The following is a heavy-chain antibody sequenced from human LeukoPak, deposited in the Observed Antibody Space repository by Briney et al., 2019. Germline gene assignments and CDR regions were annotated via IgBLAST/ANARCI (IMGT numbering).Heavy chain of an antibody. CDR3: TSGAGGNSYYGMDV. J-gene: IGHJ6*02. CDR1: GFTFGDYA. CDR2: IRSKAYGGTT. V-gene: IGHV3-49*03. Sequence: GGSLRLSCTASGFTFGDYAMSWFRQAPGKGLEWIGFIRSKAYGGTTEYAASVKGRFTISRDDSKSITYLQMNSLKTEDTAVYYCTSGAGGNSYYGMDVWGQGTTVTVSS. D-gene: IGHD4-23*01.